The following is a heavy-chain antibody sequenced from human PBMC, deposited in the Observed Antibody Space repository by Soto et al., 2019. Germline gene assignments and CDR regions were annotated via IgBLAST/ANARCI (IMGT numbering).Heavy chain of an antibody. CDR3: ARDEAYYDSSGYYHPPGY. J-gene: IGHJ4*02. V-gene: IGHV1-69*01. D-gene: IGHD3-22*01. CDR1: GGTFSSYA. Sequence: QVQLVQSGAEVKKPGSSVKVSCKASGGTFSSYAISWVRQAPGQGLEWMGGIIPIFGTANYAQKFQGRVTITADESMSTAYMELSSLRSEDTAVYYCARDEAYYDSSGYYHPPGYWGQGTLVTVSS. CDR2: IIPIFGTA.